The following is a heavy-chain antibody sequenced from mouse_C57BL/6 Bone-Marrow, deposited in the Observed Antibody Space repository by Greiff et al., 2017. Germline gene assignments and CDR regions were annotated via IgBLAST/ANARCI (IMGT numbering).Heavy chain of an antibody. V-gene: IGHV5-4*01. J-gene: IGHJ4*01. CDR1: GFTFSSYA. CDR2: ISDGGSYT. CDR3: ARGGLRRGYYYAMDY. Sequence: EVQRVESGGGLVKPGGSLKLSCAASGFTFSSYAMSWVRQTPEKRLEWVATISDGGSYTYSPDNVKGRFTISRDNAKNNLYLQMSHLKSEDTAMYYCARGGLRRGYYYAMDYWGQGTSVTVSS. D-gene: IGHD2-4*01.